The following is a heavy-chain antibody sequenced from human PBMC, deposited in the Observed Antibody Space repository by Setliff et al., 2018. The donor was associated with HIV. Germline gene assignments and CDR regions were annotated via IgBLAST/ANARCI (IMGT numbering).Heavy chain of an antibody. V-gene: IGHV4-59*08. D-gene: IGHD3-9*01. CDR3: ARLSPLDWPFDY. CDR1: GCSISCYY. J-gene: IGHJ4*02. CDR2: IYYSGST. Sequence: SETLSLTCTVSGCSISCYYWSWIRQPPGKGLEWIGYIYYSGSTNYNPSLKSRVTISIDPSKDHFSLKLRSVTAADTAVYYCARLSPLDWPFDYWGQGTLVTSPQ.